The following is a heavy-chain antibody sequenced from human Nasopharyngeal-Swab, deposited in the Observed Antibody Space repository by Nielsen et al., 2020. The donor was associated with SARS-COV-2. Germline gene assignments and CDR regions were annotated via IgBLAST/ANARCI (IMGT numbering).Heavy chain of an antibody. CDR2: ISYDGSNK. J-gene: IGHJ6*03. Sequence: GGSLKISSAASGLTFSSYGMHWVRQAPGKGLEWVAVISYDGSNKYYADSVKGRFTISRDNSKNTLYLQMNSLRAEDTAVYYCAKAHGGGFYYYYMDVWGKGTTVTVSS. CDR3: AKAHGGGFYYYYMDV. CDR1: GLTFSSYG. V-gene: IGHV3-30*18. D-gene: IGHD2-15*01.